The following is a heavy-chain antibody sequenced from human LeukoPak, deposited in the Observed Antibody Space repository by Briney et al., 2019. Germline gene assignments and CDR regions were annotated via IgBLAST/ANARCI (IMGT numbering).Heavy chain of an antibody. CDR1: GGSISSHY. J-gene: IGHJ4*02. CDR3: ARVWRYFDY. CDR2: IYYSGST. V-gene: IGHV4-59*11. Sequence: SSETLSLTCTVSGGSISSHYWSWIRQPPGKGLEWIGYIYYSGSTNYNPSLKSRVTISVDTSKNQFSLKLSSVTAADTAVYYCARVWRYFDYWGQGTLVTVSS. D-gene: IGHD3-16*02.